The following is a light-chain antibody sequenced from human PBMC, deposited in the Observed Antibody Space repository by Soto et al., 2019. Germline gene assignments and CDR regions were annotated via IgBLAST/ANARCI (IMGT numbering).Light chain of an antibody. CDR3: SSYTSSNTVV. J-gene: IGLJ2*01. Sequence: QSALTQPASVSGSPGQSITISCTGTSSDVGGYNYVSWYQQHPGKAPKLMIYNVRNRPSGVSNRFSGSNSGNTASLTISGLQAEDEADYYCSSYTSSNTVVFGGGTKLTVL. V-gene: IGLV2-14*01. CDR1: SSDVGGYNY. CDR2: NVR.